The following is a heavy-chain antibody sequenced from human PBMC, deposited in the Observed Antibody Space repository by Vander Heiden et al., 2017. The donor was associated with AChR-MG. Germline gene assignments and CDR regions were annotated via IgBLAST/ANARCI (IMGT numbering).Heavy chain of an antibody. Sequence: QVQLVESGGGLVKPGGSLRLSCAAPGSTFSAYYMSWIRQAPGKGLEWVSYISSSGSTIYYADSVKGRVTISRDNAKNSLYLQMNSLRAEETAVYYGARQAVVVVPAASLDAFDIWGQGTMVTVSS. J-gene: IGHJ3*02. CDR1: GSTFSAYY. V-gene: IGHV3-11*01. D-gene: IGHD2-2*01. CDR2: ISSSGSTI. CDR3: ARQAVVVVPAASLDAFDI.